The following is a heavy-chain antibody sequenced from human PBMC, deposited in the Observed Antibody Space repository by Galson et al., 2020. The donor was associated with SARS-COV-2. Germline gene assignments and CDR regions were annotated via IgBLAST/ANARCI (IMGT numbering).Heavy chain of an antibody. CDR2: IDWDDDK. V-gene: IGHV2-70*11. CDR3: ARTRRDGYNFRAYYFDY. J-gene: IGHJ4*02. Sequence: ESGPTLVKHTQTLTLTCTFSGFSLSTSGMCVSWIRQPPGKALEWLARIDWDDDKYYSTSLKTRLTISKDTSKNQVVLTMTNMDPVDTATYYCARTRRDGYNFRAYYFDYWGQGTLVTVSS. CDR1: GFSLSTSGMC. D-gene: IGHD5-12*01.